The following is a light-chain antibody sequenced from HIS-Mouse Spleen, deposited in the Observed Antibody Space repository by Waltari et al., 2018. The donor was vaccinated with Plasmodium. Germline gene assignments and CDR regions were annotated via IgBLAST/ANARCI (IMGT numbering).Light chain of an antibody. CDR2: AAS. J-gene: IGKJ1*01. V-gene: IGKV1-39*01. Sequence: DIQMTQSPSSLSASVGDRVTITCRASQSISSYLHWYQQKPGKAPKLLIYAASSLQSGVPSRFSGSGSGTDFTLTISSLQPEDFATYNCQQSYSTWTFGQGTKVEIK. CDR3: QQSYSTWT. CDR1: QSISSY.